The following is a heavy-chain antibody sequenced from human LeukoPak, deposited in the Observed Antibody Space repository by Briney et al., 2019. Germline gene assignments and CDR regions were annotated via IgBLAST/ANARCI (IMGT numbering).Heavy chain of an antibody. CDR1: GGSISSYS. CDR3: ARHLDYGDHQGAFDI. J-gene: IGHJ3*02. CDR2: IYSSGRT. Sequence: SETLSLTCTVSGGSISSYSWSWIRQPPGKGLEWIGYIYSSGRTNLNPSLKSRVTISVSTSRNQFSLKLSSVTAADTAVYYCARHLDYGDHQGAFDIWGQGSMVTVSS. V-gene: IGHV4-59*08. D-gene: IGHD4-17*01.